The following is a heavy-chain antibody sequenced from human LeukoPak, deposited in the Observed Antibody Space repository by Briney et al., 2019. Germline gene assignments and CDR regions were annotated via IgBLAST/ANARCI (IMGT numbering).Heavy chain of an antibody. V-gene: IGHV3-30*02. CDR1: GFTFSSYA. CDR2: IRYDGSNK. Sequence: GGSLRLSCAASGFTFSSYAMHWVRQAPGKGLEWVAFIRYDGSNKYYADSVKGRFTISRDNSKNTLYLQMNSLRAEDTAVYYCAKVGKVGPTTADYWGQGTLVTVSS. D-gene: IGHD1-26*01. J-gene: IGHJ4*02. CDR3: AKVGKVGPTTADY.